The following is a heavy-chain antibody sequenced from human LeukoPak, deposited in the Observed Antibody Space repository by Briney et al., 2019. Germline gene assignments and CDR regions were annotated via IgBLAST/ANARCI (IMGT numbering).Heavy chain of an antibody. CDR1: GASIRSHH. Sequence: SETLSLTCTVSGASIRSHHWTWIRQPPGKGLEWIGNVYYVGSTSYSPSLKSRVTISLDTSKNQFSLEMNSVTAADTAVYYCARSGDSSAYYSFWGQGVLVTVSS. D-gene: IGHD3-22*01. CDR3: ARSGDSSAYYSF. J-gene: IGHJ4*02. V-gene: IGHV4-59*11. CDR2: VYYVGST.